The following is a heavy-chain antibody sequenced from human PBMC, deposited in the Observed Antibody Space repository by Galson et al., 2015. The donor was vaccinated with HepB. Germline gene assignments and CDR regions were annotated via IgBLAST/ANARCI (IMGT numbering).Heavy chain of an antibody. V-gene: IGHV3-7*01. CDR1: GFTFSGFW. J-gene: IGHJ4*02. CDR3: ARGRGLFDY. Sequence: SLRLSCAASGFTFSGFWMSWVRRAPGRGLEWVANIKQDGSEKNYVDSVKGRFTISRGNAKNSLSLQMNSLRADDTAVYYCARGRGLFDYWGQGTLVTVSS. D-gene: IGHD3-16*01. CDR2: IKQDGSEK.